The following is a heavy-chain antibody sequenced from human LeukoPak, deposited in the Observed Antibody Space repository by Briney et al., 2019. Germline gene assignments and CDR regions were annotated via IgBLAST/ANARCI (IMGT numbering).Heavy chain of an antibody. CDR1: GGSISSSSYY. CDR2: IYYSGST. V-gene: IGHV4-61*05. CDR3: ARHGGGNSIYYLDY. D-gene: IGHD4-23*01. Sequence: SETLSLTCTVSGGSISSSSYYWGWIRQPPGKGLEWIGYIYYSGSTNYNPSLKSRVTISADTSKNQLSLKLNSVTAADTAVYYCARHGGGNSIYYLDYWGQGALVTVSS. J-gene: IGHJ4*02.